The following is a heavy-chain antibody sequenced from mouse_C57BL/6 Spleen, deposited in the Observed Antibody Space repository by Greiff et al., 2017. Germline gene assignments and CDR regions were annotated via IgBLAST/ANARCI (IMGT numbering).Heavy chain of an antibody. CDR3: VSHGYGDYFGY. J-gene: IGHJ2*01. CDR2: IRSKSNNYAT. V-gene: IGHV10-1*01. CDR1: GFSFNTYA. Sequence: EVQLVESGGGLVQPKGSLKLSCAASGFSFNTYAMNWVRQAPGKGLEWVARIRSKSNNYATYYADSVKDRFTISRDDSESMLYLQMNNLKTEDTAMYYGVSHGYGDYFGYWGQGTTLTVSS. D-gene: IGHD2-2*01.